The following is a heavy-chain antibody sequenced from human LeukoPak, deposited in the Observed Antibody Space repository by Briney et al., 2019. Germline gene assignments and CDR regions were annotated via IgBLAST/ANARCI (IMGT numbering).Heavy chain of an antibody. CDR2: IKEDGSEK. CDR1: GFTSSNYW. J-gene: IGHJ3*02. Sequence: PGGSLRLSCAASGFTSSNYWMSWVRQAPGKGLEWVANIKEDGSEKHYVASVKGRFIISRDNAKNSLYLQMSSQRAEDTALYYCARNTYDNAFDMWGQGIMVIVSS. D-gene: IGHD3-22*01. CDR3: ARNTYDNAFDM. V-gene: IGHV3-7*04.